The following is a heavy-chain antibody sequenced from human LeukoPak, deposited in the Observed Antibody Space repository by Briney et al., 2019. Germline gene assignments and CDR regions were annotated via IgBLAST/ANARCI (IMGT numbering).Heavy chain of an antibody. CDR1: GDSVSSGY. CDR3: AGRGHRYSRD. D-gene: IGHD2-15*01. J-gene: IGHJ1*01. Sequence: SDTLSLTCSVSGDSVSSGYWSWIPQPPGKALEWIGYIYDSGITDYNSSLKSRLTISVDTSNNQFSLNLRSVTAADTAVYYCAGRGHRYSRDWGQGILVTVSS. V-gene: IGHV4-4*09. CDR2: IYDSGIT.